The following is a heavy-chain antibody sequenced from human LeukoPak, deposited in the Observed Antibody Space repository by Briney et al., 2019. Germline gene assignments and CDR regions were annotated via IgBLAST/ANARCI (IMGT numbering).Heavy chain of an antibody. CDR2: IRGDGDST. CDR1: GINFDDYA. D-gene: IGHD3-10*01. V-gene: IGHV3-43*02. Sequence: GGSLRLSCAASGINFDDYAMHWVRQAPGKGLEWVALIRGDGDSTFYADSVKGRFTISRDNSKNSLYLQMNSLRTEDTALYYCAKGFSVSASKHYYYFYGMDVWGQGTTVTVSS. J-gene: IGHJ6*02. CDR3: AKGFSVSASKHYYYFYGMDV.